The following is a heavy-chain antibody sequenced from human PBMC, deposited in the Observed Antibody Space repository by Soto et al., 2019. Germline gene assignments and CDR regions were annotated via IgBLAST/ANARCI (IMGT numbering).Heavy chain of an antibody. Sequence: SVEVSCKXSGGTFSSYAISWVRQAPGQGLEWMGGIIPIFGTANYAQKFQGRVTITADESTSTAYMELSSLRSEDTAVYYCARGPDYYDSSGYYYDWFDPWGQGTLVTAPQ. CDR1: GGTFSSYA. CDR2: IIPIFGTA. CDR3: ARGPDYYDSSGYYYDWFDP. V-gene: IGHV1-69*13. D-gene: IGHD3-22*01. J-gene: IGHJ5*02.